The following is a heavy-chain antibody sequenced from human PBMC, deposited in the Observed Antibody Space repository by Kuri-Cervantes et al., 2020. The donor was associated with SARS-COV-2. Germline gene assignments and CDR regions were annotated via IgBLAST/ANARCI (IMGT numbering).Heavy chain of an antibody. CDR1: GFTFSSYG. V-gene: IGHV3-33*01. D-gene: IGHD2-8*01. CDR2: IWYDGSNK. J-gene: IGHJ4*02. CDR3: ARDLSTVLGEDYFDY. Sequence: GGSLRLSCAASGFTFSSYGMHWVRQAPGKGLEWVAVIWYDGSNKYYVDSVKGRFTISRDNSKNTLYLQMNSLRAEDTAVYYCARDLSTVLGEDYFDYWGQGTLVTVSS.